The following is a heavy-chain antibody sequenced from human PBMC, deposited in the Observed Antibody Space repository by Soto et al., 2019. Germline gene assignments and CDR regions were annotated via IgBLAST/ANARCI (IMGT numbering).Heavy chain of an antibody. Sequence: GGSLRLSCAASGFTFSNAWMSWVRQAPGKGLEWVGRIKSKTDGGTTDYAAPVKGRFTISRDDSKNTLYLQMNSLKTEDTAVYYCTTDYSNYFPTIDYWGQGTLVTVSS. CDR2: IKSKTDGGTT. V-gene: IGHV3-15*01. D-gene: IGHD4-4*01. CDR1: GFTFSNAW. CDR3: TTDYSNYFPTIDY. J-gene: IGHJ4*02.